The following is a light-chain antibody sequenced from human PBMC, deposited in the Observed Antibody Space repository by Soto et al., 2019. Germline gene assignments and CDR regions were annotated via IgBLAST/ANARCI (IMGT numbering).Light chain of an antibody. V-gene: IGKV3-11*01. CDR1: QSISSY. J-gene: IGKJ4*01. Sequence: EIMLTQSPATLSLSPGERATLSCRASQSISSYLGWYQQKPGQAPRLLIYDASNRATGIPVRFSGSGSGTDFTLTISSLEPEDFAVYYCQQRSEWPLTFGGGTRVEIK. CDR2: DAS. CDR3: QQRSEWPLT.